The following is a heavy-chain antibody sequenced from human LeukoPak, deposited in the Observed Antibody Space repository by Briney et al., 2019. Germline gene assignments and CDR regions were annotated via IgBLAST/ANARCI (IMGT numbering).Heavy chain of an antibody. J-gene: IGHJ3*02. CDR2: ISWDGGST. CDR3: AKDLIVGATGGDAFDI. V-gene: IGHV3-43*01. CDR1: GFTFDDYT. Sequence: GGSLRLSCAASGFTFDDYTMHWVRQAPGKGLEWVSLISWDGGSTYYADSVKGRFTISRDNSKNSLYLQMNSLRTEDTALYYCAKDLIVGATGGDAFDIWGQGTMVTVSS. D-gene: IGHD1-26*01.